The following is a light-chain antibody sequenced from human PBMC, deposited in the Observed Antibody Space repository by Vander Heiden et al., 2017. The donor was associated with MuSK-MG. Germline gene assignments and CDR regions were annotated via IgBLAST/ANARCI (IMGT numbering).Light chain of an antibody. V-gene: IGLV2-14*03. Sequence: QSALTQPASVSGSPGQSSTISCTGTNSDVGAYNSVSWYQQHPGKAPKLMIYDVSERPSGVSSRFSGSKSGNTASLTISGLQAEDEADYYCSSYTRSTTRVFGTGTKVTVL. CDR1: NSDVGAYNS. J-gene: IGLJ1*01. CDR3: SSYTRSTTRV. CDR2: DVS.